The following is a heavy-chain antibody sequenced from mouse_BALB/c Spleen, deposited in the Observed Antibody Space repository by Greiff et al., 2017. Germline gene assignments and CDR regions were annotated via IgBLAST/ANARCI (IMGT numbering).Heavy chain of an antibody. CDR2: INPSTGYT. J-gene: IGHJ2*01. CDR1: GYTFTSYW. D-gene: IGHD1-1*01. Sequence: QVQLKESGAELAKPGASVKMSCKASGYTFTSYWMHWVKQRPGQGLEWIGYINPSTGYTEYNQKFKDKATLTADKSSSTAYMQLSSLTSEDSAVYYCARGTVVGFDYWGQGTTLTVSS. CDR3: ARGTVVGFDY. V-gene: IGHV1-7*01.